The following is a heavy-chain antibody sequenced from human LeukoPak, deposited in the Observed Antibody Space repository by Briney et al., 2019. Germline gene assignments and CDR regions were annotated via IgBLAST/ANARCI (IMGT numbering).Heavy chain of an antibody. D-gene: IGHD3-22*01. CDR3: ATSFYYDSSGYYTSFDY. CDR1: GASISSSTYY. J-gene: IGHJ4*02. CDR2: IYYSGST. V-gene: IGHV4-39*01. Sequence: SETLSLTCTVSGASISSSTYYWGWIRQPPGKGLEWIGSIYYSGSTYYNPSLKSRVTISVDTSKNQFSLKLSSVTAADTAVYYCATSFYYDSSGYYTSFDYWGQGTLVTVSS.